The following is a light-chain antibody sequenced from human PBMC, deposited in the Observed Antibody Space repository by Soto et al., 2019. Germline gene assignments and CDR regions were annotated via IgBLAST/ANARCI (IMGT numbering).Light chain of an antibody. CDR2: DVS. V-gene: IGLV2-14*03. CDR3: CSYTSSNTWV. Sequence: QSVLTQPASVSGSPGQSITISCAGTSSDVGGYDYVSWYQQHPGKAPKLMIYDVSNRPSGVSDRFSGSKSGNTASLTISGLRAEDEADYHCCSYTSSNTWVFGGGTKLTVL. CDR1: SSDVGGYDY. J-gene: IGLJ3*02.